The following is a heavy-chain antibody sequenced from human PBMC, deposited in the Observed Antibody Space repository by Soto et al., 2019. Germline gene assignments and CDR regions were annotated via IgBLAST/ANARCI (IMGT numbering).Heavy chain of an antibody. CDR1: GGSISSGGYY. CDR2: IYYSGST. D-gene: IGHD2-21*01. J-gene: IGHJ6*03. V-gene: IGHV4-31*03. Sequence: SETLSLTCTVSGGSISSGGYYWSWIRQHPGKGLEWIGYIYYSGSTYYNPSLKSRVTISVDTSKNQFSLKLSSVTAADTAVYYCARGRVVVIAIDDDYYYMDVWGKGTTVTVSS. CDR3: ARGRVVVIAIDDDYYYMDV.